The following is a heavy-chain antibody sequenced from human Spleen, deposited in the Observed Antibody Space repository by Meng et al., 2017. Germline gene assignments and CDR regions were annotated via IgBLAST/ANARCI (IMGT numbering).Heavy chain of an antibody. CDR2: TYYSGNT. J-gene: IGHJ4*02. CDR1: GGSISSYY. CDR3: ARGGGFDY. V-gene: IGHV4-59*08. Sequence: QVQLQESGPGLVKPSETLSLTCAVSGGSISSYYWSWIRQPPGKGLEWIGYTYYSGNTYYNPSLKSRVAMSVDTSKNQFYLRLSSVTAADTAVYYCARGGGFDYWGQGTLVTVSS. D-gene: IGHD3-16*01.